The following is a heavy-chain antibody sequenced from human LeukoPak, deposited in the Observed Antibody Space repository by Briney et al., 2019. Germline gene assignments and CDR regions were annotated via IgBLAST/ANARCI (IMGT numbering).Heavy chain of an antibody. CDR3: ARDVAYYYESSGYYSLGFDI. Sequence: PGGSLRLSCAASGFTFSSCSMNWVRQAPGKGLEWVSSISSRSNYIYYPDSVKGRFTISRDNAKNSLYLQMNGLRAEDTAVYYCARDVAYYYESSGYYSLGFDIWGQGTMVTVSS. CDR2: ISSRSNYI. J-gene: IGHJ3*02. D-gene: IGHD3-22*01. CDR1: GFTFSSCS. V-gene: IGHV3-21*01.